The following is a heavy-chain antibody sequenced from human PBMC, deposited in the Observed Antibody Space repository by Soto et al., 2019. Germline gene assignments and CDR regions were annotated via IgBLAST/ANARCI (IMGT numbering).Heavy chain of an antibody. CDR2: IIPIFGTA. Sequence: GASVKVSCKASGGTFSSYAISWVRQAPGQGLEWMGGIIPIFGTANYAQKFQGRVTITADESTSTAYMELSSLRSEDTAVYYCARGSTNLSPPPYYWGQGTLVTVSS. J-gene: IGHJ4*02. V-gene: IGHV1-69*13. CDR1: GGTFSSYA. CDR3: ARGSTNLSPPPYY.